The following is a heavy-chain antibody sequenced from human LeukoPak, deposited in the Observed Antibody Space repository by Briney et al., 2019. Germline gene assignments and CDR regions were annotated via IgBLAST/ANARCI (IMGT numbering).Heavy chain of an antibody. CDR1: GYSFTSYW. CDR2: IYPGDSDT. J-gene: IGHJ3*02. V-gene: IGHV5-51*01. D-gene: IGHD1-26*01. CDR3: ARQWASGSYYKSFPDAFDI. Sequence: HGESLKISCKGSGYSFTSYWIGWVRQMPGKGLEWMGIIYPGDSDTSYSPSFQGQVTISADKSISTAYLQWSSLKASDTAMYYCARQWASGSYYKSFPDAFDIWGQGTMVTVSS.